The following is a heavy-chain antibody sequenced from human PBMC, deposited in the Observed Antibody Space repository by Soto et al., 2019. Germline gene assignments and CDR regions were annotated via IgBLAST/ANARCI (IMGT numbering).Heavy chain of an antibody. CDR3: ARAGYCSGGSCYGDAFDI. D-gene: IGHD2-15*01. J-gene: IGHJ3*02. CDR2: IGTAGDT. CDR1: GFTFSSYD. V-gene: IGHV3-13*01. Sequence: ESGGGLVQPGGSLRLSCAASGFTFSSYDMHWVRQATGKGLEWVSAIGTAGDTYYPGSVKGRFTISRENAKNSLYLQMNSLRAGDTAVYYCARAGYCSGGSCYGDAFDIWGQGTMVTVSS.